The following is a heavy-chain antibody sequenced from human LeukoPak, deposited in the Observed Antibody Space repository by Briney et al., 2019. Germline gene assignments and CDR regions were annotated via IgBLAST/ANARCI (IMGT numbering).Heavy chain of an antibody. CDR1: GGTFSSYA. Sequence: ASVKVSCKASGGTFSSYAISWVRQAPGQGLEWMGGIIPIFGTANYAQKFQGRVTITADKSTSTAYMELSSLRSEDTAVYYCARAYDFWSYYYYMDVWGKGTTVTVSS. CDR3: ARAYDFWSYYYYMDV. J-gene: IGHJ6*03. V-gene: IGHV1-69*06. CDR2: IIPIFGTA. D-gene: IGHD3-3*01.